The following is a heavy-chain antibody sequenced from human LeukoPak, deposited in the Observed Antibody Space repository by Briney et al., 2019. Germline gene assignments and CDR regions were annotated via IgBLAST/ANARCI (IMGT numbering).Heavy chain of an antibody. J-gene: IGHJ6*02. CDR3: ARDLHGDTSHYYYYYGMDV. V-gene: IGHV1-18*01. D-gene: IGHD2-21*02. CDR2: ISAYNGNT. CDR1: GYTFTSYG. Sequence: ASVKVSCKASGYTFTSYGISWVRQAPGQGLEWMGWISAYNGNTNYAQKLQGRVTMTTDTSTSTAYMELRSLRSDDTAVYYCARDLHGDTSHYYYYYGMDVWGQGTTVTVSS.